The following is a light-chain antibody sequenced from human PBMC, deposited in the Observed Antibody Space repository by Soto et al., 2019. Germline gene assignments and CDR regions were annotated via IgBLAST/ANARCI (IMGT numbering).Light chain of an antibody. J-gene: IGKJ3*01. Sequence: EIVLTQSPGTLSLSPGERATLSCRASQSVSSSYLAWYQQKPGQAPRLLIYGASSRATGIPGRFRGRGSGTDFTFTISRLEPEDFVVYYCQQYGSSPLLTFGPGTKVDIK. CDR2: GAS. V-gene: IGKV3-20*01. CDR1: QSVSSSY. CDR3: QQYGSSPLLT.